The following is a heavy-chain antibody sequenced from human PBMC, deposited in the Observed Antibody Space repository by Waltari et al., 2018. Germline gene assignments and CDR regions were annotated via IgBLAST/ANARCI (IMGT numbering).Heavy chain of an antibody. Sequence: QGRLQQSGPGLVEPSQILSLTCVISGETVSSNRAAWNWIRQSPSRGLEWLGRTYYRSKWFNQYAVSVKSRITINPDTSKNQFSLQLNSVTPDDTAVYYCARGNLYFDYWGQGTLVTVSS. J-gene: IGHJ4*02. CDR3: ARGNLYFDY. CDR1: GETVSSNRAA. CDR2: TYYRSKWFN. V-gene: IGHV6-1*01.